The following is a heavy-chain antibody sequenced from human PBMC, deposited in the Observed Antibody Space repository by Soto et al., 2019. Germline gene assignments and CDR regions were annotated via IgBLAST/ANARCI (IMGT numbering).Heavy chain of an antibody. CDR3: AKDMSSKFGMDV. J-gene: IGHJ6*02. V-gene: IGHV3-30*18. Sequence: LRLSCAASGFTFSSYGMHWVRQAPGKGLEWVAVISYDGSNKYYADSVRGRFTISRDNSKNTLYLQMNSLRAEDTAVYYCAKDMSSKFGMDVWGQGTTVTVSS. CDR1: GFTFSSYG. D-gene: IGHD3-10*02. CDR2: ISYDGSNK.